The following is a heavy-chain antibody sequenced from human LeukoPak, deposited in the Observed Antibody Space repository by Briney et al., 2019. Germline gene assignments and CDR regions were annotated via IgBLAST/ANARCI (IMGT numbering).Heavy chain of an antibody. D-gene: IGHD1-26*01. CDR2: IYYSGST. Sequence: SETLSLTCTVSGGSISSYYWSWIRQPPGKGLEWIGYIYYSGSTNYNPSLKSRVTISVDTSKNQFSLKLSSVTAADTAVYYCASDPGGGATTFDYWGQGTLVTVSS. V-gene: IGHV4-59*01. J-gene: IGHJ4*02. CDR1: GGSISSYY. CDR3: ASDPGGGATTFDY.